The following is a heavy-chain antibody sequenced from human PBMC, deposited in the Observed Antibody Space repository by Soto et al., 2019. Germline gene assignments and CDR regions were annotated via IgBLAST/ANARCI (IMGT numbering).Heavy chain of an antibody. CDR3: ARLRNYDSPSWAFDI. J-gene: IGHJ3*02. D-gene: IGHD3-22*01. V-gene: IGHV4-39*01. CDR1: GGSISSSSYY. Sequence: QLQLQESGPGLVKPSETLSLTCTVSGGSISSSSYYWGWIRQPPGKGLEWIGSIYYSGSTYYNPSLKSRVTISVDTSKNQFSLKLSSVTAADTAVYYCARLRNYDSPSWAFDIWGQGTMVTVSS. CDR2: IYYSGST.